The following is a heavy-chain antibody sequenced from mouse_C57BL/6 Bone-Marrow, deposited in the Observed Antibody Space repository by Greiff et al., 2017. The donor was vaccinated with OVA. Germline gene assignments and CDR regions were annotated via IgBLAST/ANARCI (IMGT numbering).Heavy chain of an antibody. CDR1: GYTFTDYY. Sequence: EVQLQQSGPELVKPGASVKISCKASGYTFTDYYMNWVKQSHGKSLEWIGDINPNNGGTSYNQKFKGKATLTVNKSSSTAYMELRSLTSEDSAVYYCAREGGYDSLHFDYWGQGTTLTVSS. V-gene: IGHV1-26*01. CDR2: INPNNGGT. CDR3: AREGGYDSLHFDY. D-gene: IGHD2-4*01. J-gene: IGHJ2*01.